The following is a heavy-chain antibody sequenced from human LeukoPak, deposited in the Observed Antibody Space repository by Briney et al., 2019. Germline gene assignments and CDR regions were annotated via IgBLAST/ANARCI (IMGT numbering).Heavy chain of an antibody. CDR2: IYPGDSDT. CDR3: ARHPSRYDFWSGYYLSPLTEYNWFDP. Sequence: GESLKISCKGSGYSFTSYWIGWVRQMPGKGLEWMGIIYPGDSDTRYSPSFQGQVTISADKSISTAYLQWSSLKASDTAMYYCARHPSRYDFWSGYYLSPLTEYNWFDPWGQGTLVTVSS. V-gene: IGHV5-51*01. D-gene: IGHD3-3*01. J-gene: IGHJ5*02. CDR1: GYSFTSYW.